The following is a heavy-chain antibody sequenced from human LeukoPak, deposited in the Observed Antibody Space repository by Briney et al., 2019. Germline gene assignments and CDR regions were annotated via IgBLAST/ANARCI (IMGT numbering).Heavy chain of an antibody. CDR3: ARRSISWYAVVFD. CDR1: GASLSGYY. Sequence: SETLSLTCAVYGASLSGYYRGWVRQHPGKGMEWHGEINHSGSNNNNPSLKSRVTIPVATSKNQFSLKLRSGTAADTAVYYCARRSISWYAVVFDYGAREPWSPSPQ. CDR2: INHSGSN. J-gene: IGHJ4*02. V-gene: IGHV4-34*01. D-gene: IGHD6-13*01.